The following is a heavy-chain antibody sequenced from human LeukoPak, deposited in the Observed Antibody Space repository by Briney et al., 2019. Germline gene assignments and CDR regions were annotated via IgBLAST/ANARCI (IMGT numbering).Heavy chain of an antibody. CDR3: AKGEQWLLDY. CDR1: GFTFSSYG. V-gene: IGHV3-33*06. J-gene: IGHJ4*02. D-gene: IGHD6-19*01. CDR2: IWYDGSNK. Sequence: GGSLRLSCAASGFTFSSYGMHWVRQAPGKGLEWVAVIWYDGSNKYYADSVKGRFTIPRDNSKNTLYLQMNSLRAEDTAVYYCAKGEQWLLDYWGQGTLVTVSS.